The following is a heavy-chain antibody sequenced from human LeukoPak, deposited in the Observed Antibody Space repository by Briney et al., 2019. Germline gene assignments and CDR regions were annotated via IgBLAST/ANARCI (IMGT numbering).Heavy chain of an antibody. CDR3: ASPNYGFRYYYGMDV. D-gene: IGHD4-17*01. CDR1: GGSFSGYY. CDR2: INHSGST. Sequence: PSETLSLTCAVYGGSFSGYYWSWIRQPPGKGLEWIGEINHSGSTNYNPSLKSRVTISVDTSKNQFSLKLSSVTAADTAVYYCASPNYGFRYYYGMDVWGQGTTVTVSS. V-gene: IGHV4-34*01. J-gene: IGHJ6*02.